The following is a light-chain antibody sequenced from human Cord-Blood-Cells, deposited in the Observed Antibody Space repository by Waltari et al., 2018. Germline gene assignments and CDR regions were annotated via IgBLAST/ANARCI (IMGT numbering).Light chain of an antibody. V-gene: IGLV1-44*01. J-gene: IGLJ1*01. CDR3: AAWDDSLNGYV. CDR2: RNK. CDR1: SSNIGSTT. Sequence: QSVLTQPPSASGTPGQRVTISCSGSSSNIGSTTVNWYQQLPGTAPKLLIYRNKRRPSGVPGRVSGSKSGTSASLASSGLQAEDEADYYCAAWDDSLNGYVCGTGTKVTVL.